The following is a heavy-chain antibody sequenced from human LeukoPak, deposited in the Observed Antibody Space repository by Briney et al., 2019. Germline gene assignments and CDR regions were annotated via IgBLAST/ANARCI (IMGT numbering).Heavy chain of an antibody. CDR3: ARDVGGYYDTSGYLDF. CDR1: GFTFSSFW. J-gene: IGHJ4*02. V-gene: IGHV3-74*03. D-gene: IGHD3-22*01. CDR2: INRDGSST. Sequence: QPGGSLRLSCAASGFTFSSFWIHWVRQVPGKGLVWVSLINRDGSSTMYADSVKGRFTISRDNAKNTLYLQMNSLRAEDTAVSYCARDVGGYYDTSGYLDFWGQGTLVTVSS.